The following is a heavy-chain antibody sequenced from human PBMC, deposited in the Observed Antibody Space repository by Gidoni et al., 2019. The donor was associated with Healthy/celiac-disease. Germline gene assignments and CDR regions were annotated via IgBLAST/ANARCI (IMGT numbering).Heavy chain of an antibody. Sequence: EVPLLESGGGLVQPGGSLRLSCAASGFPFSSYAMSWVRQAPGKGREWVSAISGSGGSTYYADSVKGRFTIARDNSKNTLYLQMNSLRAEDTAVYYWAKNGGIVVVGMDVWGQGTTVTVSS. D-gene: IGHD3-22*01. V-gene: IGHV3-23*01. CDR2: ISGSGGST. J-gene: IGHJ6*02. CDR1: GFPFSSYA. CDR3: AKNGGIVVVGMDV.